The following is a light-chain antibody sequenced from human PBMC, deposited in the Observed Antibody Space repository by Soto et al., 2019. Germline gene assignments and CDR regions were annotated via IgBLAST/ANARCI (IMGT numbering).Light chain of an antibody. J-gene: IGLJ2*01. CDR3: SSYTSSSTLV. Sequence: QSALTPPASVSGSPGQSITISCTGTSSDVGGYNYVSWYQQHPGKAPKLMIYDVSNRPSGVSNRFSGSKSGNTASLTISGLQADDDANYYCSSYTSSSTLVFGGGTKLTVL. CDR1: SSDVGGYNY. CDR2: DVS. V-gene: IGLV2-14*01.